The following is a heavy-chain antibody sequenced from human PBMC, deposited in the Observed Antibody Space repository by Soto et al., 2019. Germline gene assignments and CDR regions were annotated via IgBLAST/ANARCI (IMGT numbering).Heavy chain of an antibody. V-gene: IGHV5-51*03. D-gene: IGHD6-13*01. CDR2: IYPGDSDT. J-gene: IGHJ6*02. CDR1: GYSFTSYW. Sequence: GRSLKISCKGSGYSFTSYWIGWVRQMPGKGLEWMGIIYPGDSDTRYSPSFQGQVTISADKSISTAYLQWSSLKASDTAMYYCARTSADGKYYYGMDVWGQGTTGTVSS. CDR3: ARTSADGKYYYGMDV.